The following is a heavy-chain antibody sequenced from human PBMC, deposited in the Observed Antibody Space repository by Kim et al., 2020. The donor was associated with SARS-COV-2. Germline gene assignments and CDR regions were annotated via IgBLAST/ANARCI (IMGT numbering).Heavy chain of an antibody. Sequence: SVKVSCKASGGTFSSYAISWVRQAPGQGLEWMGGIIPIFGTANYAQKFQGRVTITADESTSTAYMELSSLRSEDTAVYYCASLLVAVAGIEPLDWYFDLWGRGTLVTVSS. D-gene: IGHD6-19*01. CDR1: GGTFSSYA. V-gene: IGHV1-69*13. CDR3: ASLLVAVAGIEPLDWYFDL. CDR2: IIPIFGTA. J-gene: IGHJ2*01.